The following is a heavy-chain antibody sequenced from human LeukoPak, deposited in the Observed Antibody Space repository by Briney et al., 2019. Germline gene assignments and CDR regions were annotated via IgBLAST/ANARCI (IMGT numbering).Heavy chain of an antibody. CDR1: GGSFSGYY. D-gene: IGHD3-22*01. CDR3: AGSYDSSGYYPDY. CDR2: ISHSGST. V-gene: IGHV4-34*01. J-gene: IGHJ4*02. Sequence: SETLSLTCAVYGGSFSGYYWSWIRQPPGKGLEWIGEISHSGSTNYNPSLKSRVTISVDTSKNQFSLKLSSVTAADTAVYYCAGSYDSSGYYPDYWGQGTLVTVSS.